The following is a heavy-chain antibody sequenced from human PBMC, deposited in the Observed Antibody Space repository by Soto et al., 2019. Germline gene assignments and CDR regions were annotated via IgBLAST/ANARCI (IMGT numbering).Heavy chain of an antibody. CDR1: GYTFTSYY. J-gene: IGHJ4*02. V-gene: IGHV1-18*01. CDR2: ISAYNDNT. D-gene: IGHD1-1*01. Sequence: ASVKVSCKASGYTFTSYYISWVRQAPGQGLEWMGWISAYNDNTNYAQKLQGRVTMTTDTSTSTAYMELRSLRSDDTAVYYCARVPKLQTTGTRLDYWGQGTMVTVSS. CDR3: ARVPKLQTTGTRLDY.